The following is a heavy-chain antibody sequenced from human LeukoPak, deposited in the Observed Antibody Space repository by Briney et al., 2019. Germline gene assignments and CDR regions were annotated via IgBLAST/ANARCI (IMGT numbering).Heavy chain of an antibody. D-gene: IGHD6-19*01. V-gene: IGHV7-4-1*02. Sequence: ASVTVSCTASGYTFTSYAMNWVRQAPGQGLEWMGWINTNTGNPTYAQGFTGRFVFSLDTSVSTAYLQISSLKAEDTAVYYCARESYSSGWYLTGDHWFDPWGQGTLVTVSS. J-gene: IGHJ5*02. CDR1: GYTFTSYA. CDR2: INTNTGNP. CDR3: ARESYSSGWYLTGDHWFDP.